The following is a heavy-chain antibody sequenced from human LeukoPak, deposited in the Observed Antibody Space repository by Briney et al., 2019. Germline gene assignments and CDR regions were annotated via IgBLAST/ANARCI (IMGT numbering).Heavy chain of an antibody. D-gene: IGHD1-20*01. CDR3: ARGYLVTGLFDY. J-gene: IGHJ4*02. CDR2: IYYSGST. Sequence: SETLSLTCTVSGGSISSGDYYWSWIRQPPGKGLEWIGYIYYSGSTYYNLSLKSRVTISVDTSKNQFSLKLSSVTAADTAVYYCARGYLVTGLFDYWGQGTLVTVSS. V-gene: IGHV4-30-4*01. CDR1: GGSISSGDYY.